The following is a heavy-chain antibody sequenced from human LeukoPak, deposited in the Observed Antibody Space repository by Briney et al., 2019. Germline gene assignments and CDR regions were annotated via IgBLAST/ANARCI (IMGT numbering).Heavy chain of an antibody. J-gene: IGHJ4*02. CDR2: IWYDGSNK. Sequence: GGSLRLSCAASGFIFSSDGMHWGRQAPGKGLEWVAVIWYDGSNKYYADSVKGRFTISRDNSKNTLYLQMTSLRAEDTAVFYCARRNFLTDSYTYDYRVQGTLVTVSS. CDR3: ARRNFLTDSYTYDY. D-gene: IGHD5-24*01. V-gene: IGHV3-33*01. CDR1: GFIFSSDG.